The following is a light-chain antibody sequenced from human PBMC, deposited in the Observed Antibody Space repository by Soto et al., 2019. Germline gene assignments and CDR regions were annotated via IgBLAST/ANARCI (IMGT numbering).Light chain of an antibody. J-gene: IGKJ4*01. CDR3: QEVSGYPLI. V-gene: IGKV1-9*01. CDR1: QGITSN. Sequence: DIQLTQSPSFLSASVGDSVTITCRASQGITSNLAWYQQGPGKAPKLLIYAASTLQSGVPSRFSGCSSGTEFTLTISSLQPEDFATAYCQEVSGYPLISGGGTKVDIK. CDR2: AAS.